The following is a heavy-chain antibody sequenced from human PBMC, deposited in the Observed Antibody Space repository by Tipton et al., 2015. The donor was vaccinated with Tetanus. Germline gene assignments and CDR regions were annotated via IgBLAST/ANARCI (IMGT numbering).Heavy chain of an antibody. CDR2: IYHSRST. V-gene: IGHV4-4*02. D-gene: IGHD3-10*01. Sequence: TLSLTCAVSGGSISSSNWWSWVRQPPGKGLEWIGEIYHSRSTNYNPSLKSRVTISVAKSKNHFSWKLSSVTAADTAVYYCARDLRVRYYGSGSYYDPLYGMDVWGQGTTVTVSS. CDR3: ARDLRVRYYGSGSYYDPLYGMDV. CDR1: GGSISSSNW. J-gene: IGHJ6*02.